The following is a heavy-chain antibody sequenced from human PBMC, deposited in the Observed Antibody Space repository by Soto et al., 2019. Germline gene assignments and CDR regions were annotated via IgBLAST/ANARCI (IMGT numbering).Heavy chain of an antibody. V-gene: IGHV4-4*02. J-gene: IGHJ4*02. Sequence: PSETLSLTCAVSGGSIISSNWWSWVRQPPGKGLGWIGSVFYSGSTHYSPSLKSRITISVDTSKSQFSLKVKSMTATDTAVYYCVRNASVTDPRDGKKYDFFDYWGLGTLVTVSS. CDR3: VRNASVTDPRDGKKYDFFDY. CDR2: VFYSGST. CDR1: GGSIISSNW. D-gene: IGHD3-3*01.